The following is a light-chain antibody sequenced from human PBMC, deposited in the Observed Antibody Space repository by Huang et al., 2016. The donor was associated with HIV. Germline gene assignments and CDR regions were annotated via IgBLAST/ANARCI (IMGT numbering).Light chain of an antibody. Sequence: DIQMTQSPFTLSASVVDRVTITCRASQSISSWLAWYQQKPGKAPKLLIYKASSLESGVPSRFSGSGSGTEFTLTISILQPDDFATYYCQQYNSYPWTFGQGTKVEIK. J-gene: IGKJ1*01. CDR1: QSISSW. CDR3: QQYNSYPWT. CDR2: KAS. V-gene: IGKV1-5*03.